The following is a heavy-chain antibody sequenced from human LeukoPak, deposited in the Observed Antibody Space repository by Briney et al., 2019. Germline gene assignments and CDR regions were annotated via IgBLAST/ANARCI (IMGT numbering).Heavy chain of an antibody. CDR2: ISGSGGST. J-gene: IGHJ4*02. D-gene: IGHD3-3*01. Sequence: GGSLRLSCAASGFTFSTYAMSWVRQAPGKGLEWVSAISGSGGSTYYADSVKGRFAISRDNSKNTLYLQMNSLRAEDTAVYYCAKDTIKFTIPGYFDYWGQGTLVTVSS. CDR1: GFTFSTYA. CDR3: AKDTIKFTIPGYFDY. V-gene: IGHV3-23*01.